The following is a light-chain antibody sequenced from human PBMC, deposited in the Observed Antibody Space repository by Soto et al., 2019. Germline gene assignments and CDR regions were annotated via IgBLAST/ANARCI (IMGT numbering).Light chain of an antibody. J-gene: IGKJ1*01. Sequence: EIVMTQYPATLSVSPGERATLSCRASQSVSSNLAWYQHKPGQAPRLLIYGASTRATGIPARFSGSGSGTEFTLTISSLQSEDFAVYYCQQYNIWPPWTFGQGTKVDI. CDR2: GAS. V-gene: IGKV3-15*01. CDR1: QSVSSN. CDR3: QQYNIWPPWT.